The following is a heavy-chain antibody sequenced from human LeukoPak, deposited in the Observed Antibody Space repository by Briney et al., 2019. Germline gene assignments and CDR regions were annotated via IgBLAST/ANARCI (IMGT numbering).Heavy chain of an antibody. Sequence: SETLSLTCTVSGGSISSSSYYWGWIRQPPGKGLEWIGSIYYSGSTYYNPSLKSRVTISIDTSKNQFSLKLSSVTAADTAVYYCTRGSIAYYYMDVWGKGTTVTISS. V-gene: IGHV4-39*07. J-gene: IGHJ6*03. CDR1: GGSISSSSYY. CDR2: IYYSGST. CDR3: TRGSIAYYYMDV. D-gene: IGHD3-22*01.